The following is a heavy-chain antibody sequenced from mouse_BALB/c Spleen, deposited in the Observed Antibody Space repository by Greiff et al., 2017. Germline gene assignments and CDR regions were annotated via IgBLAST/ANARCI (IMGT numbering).Heavy chain of an antibody. CDR1: GFTFSSYG. CDR2: INSNGGST. Sequence: VQLKESGGGLVQPGGSLKLSCAASGFTFSSYGMSWVRQTPDKRLELVATINSNGGSTYYPDSVKGRFTISRDNAKNTLYLQMSSLKSEDTAMYYCAREGYGSLDYWGQGTTLTVSS. J-gene: IGHJ2*01. V-gene: IGHV5-6-3*01. D-gene: IGHD1-1*01. CDR3: AREGYGSLDY.